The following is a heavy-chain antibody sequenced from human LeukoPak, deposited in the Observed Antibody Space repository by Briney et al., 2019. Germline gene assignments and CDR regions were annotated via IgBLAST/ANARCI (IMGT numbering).Heavy chain of an antibody. J-gene: IGHJ4*02. CDR3: ARGTLVGATPFDY. CDR1: GGPFSGYY. CDR2: INHSGST. D-gene: IGHD1-26*01. Sequence: PSETLSLTCAVYGGPFSGYYWSWIRQPPGKGLEWIGEINHSGSTNYNPSLKSRVTISVDTSKNQFSLKLSSVTAADTAVYYCARGTLVGATPFDYWGQGTLVTVSS. V-gene: IGHV4-34*01.